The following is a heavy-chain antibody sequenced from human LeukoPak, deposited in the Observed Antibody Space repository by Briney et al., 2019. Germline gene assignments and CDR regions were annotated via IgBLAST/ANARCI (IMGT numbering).Heavy chain of an antibody. CDR1: GYTFTSYA. V-gene: IGHV1-3*01. D-gene: IGHD4-17*01. J-gene: IGHJ4*02. Sequence: ASVKVSCKASGYTFTSYAMHWVRQAPGQRGEGMGWINACNGNTKYSQKFQGRVTITKDTDASTAYIELSSLRSEDTAVYYCARTYDYGDYSFDYSGQGALVTVSS. CDR3: ARTYDYGDYSFDY. CDR2: INACNGNT.